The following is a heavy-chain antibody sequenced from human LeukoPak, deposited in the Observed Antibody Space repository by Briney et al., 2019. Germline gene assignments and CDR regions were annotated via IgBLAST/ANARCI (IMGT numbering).Heavy chain of an antibody. D-gene: IGHD5-24*01. J-gene: IGHJ4*02. CDR1: DFTFTHYG. CDR3: ARGGATKTFDY. V-gene: IGHV3-48*04. CDR2: ISGDTRTI. Sequence: GGSLRLSCAATDFTFTHYGMDWVRQSPGKGLEWLSHISGDTRTIYYADSVKGRFTISRDNAQNLVFLQMNSLRAEDTSVYYCARGGATKTFDYWGQGALVTVSS.